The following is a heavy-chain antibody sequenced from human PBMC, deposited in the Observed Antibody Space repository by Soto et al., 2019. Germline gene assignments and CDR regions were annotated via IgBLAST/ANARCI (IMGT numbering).Heavy chain of an antibody. Sequence: SETLSLTCTVSGDPIGKSKYYWGWIRQPPGKGLEWIGSVFYNGNTYHNPSLKSRVTMSVDTSNNQFSLRMSSVTAADTAVYYCARHPMLGINYYYYYMDVWGKGTTVTVSS. CDR2: VFYNGNT. J-gene: IGHJ6*03. CDR3: ARHPMLGINYYYYYMDV. V-gene: IGHV4-39*01. D-gene: IGHD7-27*01. CDR1: GDPIGKSKYY.